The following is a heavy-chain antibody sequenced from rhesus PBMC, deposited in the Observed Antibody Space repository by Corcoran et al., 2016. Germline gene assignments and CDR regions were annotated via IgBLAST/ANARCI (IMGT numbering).Heavy chain of an antibody. D-gene: IGHD2-21*01. CDR1: GDSISSDY. CDR2: IYGVSGST. J-gene: IGHJ1*01. Sequence: QVQLQESGPGLVKPSETLSLTCVVSGDSISSDYWGWVRQSPGKGLEWIGYIYGVSGSTNYNPSLKSRVTISTDTSKNQFSLKLTSVTAADTAIYYCAKYCSGTGCGYFEFWGQGALVTVSS. CDR3: AKYCSGTGCGYFEF. V-gene: IGHV4S7*01.